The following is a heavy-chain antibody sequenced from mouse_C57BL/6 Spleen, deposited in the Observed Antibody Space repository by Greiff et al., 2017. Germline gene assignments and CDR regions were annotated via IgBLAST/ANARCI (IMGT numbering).Heavy chain of an antibody. CDR2: INPNNGGT. V-gene: IGHV1-26*01. CDR1: GYTFTDYY. D-gene: IGHD1-1*01. J-gene: IGHJ1*03. Sequence: VQLQQSGPELVKPGASVKISCKASGYTFTDYYMNWVKQSHGKSLEWIGDINPNNGGTSYNQKFKGKATLTVDKSSSTAYMELRSLTSEDSAVYYSARGGRRDWYFDVWGTGTTVTVSA. CDR3: ARGGRRDWYFDV.